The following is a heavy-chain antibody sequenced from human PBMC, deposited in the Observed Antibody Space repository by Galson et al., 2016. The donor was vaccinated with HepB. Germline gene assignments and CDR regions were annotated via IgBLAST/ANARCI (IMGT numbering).Heavy chain of an antibody. CDR1: GFRFISYG. D-gene: IGHD2-21*01. CDR3: ARDVFPDIVVPVLDV. CDR2: INLYNGHT. J-gene: IGHJ6*02. V-gene: IGHV1-18*01. Sequence: SVKVSCKAPGFRFISYGITWVRQAPGQGLEWMGWINLYNGHTTYAEKLQDRVTMTADTSTNIAYMELRSLRSDDTAVYYCARDVFPDIVVPVLDVWGQGTTVAVS.